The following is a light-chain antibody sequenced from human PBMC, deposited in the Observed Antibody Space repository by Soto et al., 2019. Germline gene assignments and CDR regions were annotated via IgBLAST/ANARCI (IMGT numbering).Light chain of an antibody. CDR3: SSFTTASTVV. J-gene: IGLJ3*02. Sequence: QSALTQPASVSGSPGQWITISCTGTSSDVGAYDYVSWYQQHPGKVPKLMIYDVSSRPSGVSFRFSGSKSGYTASLTISGLQAEDEADYYCSSFTTASTVVFGGGTKLTVL. V-gene: IGLV2-14*01. CDR1: SSDVGAYDY. CDR2: DVS.